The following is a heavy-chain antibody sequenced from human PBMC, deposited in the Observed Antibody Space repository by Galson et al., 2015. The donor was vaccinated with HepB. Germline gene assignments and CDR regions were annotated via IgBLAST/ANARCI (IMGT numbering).Heavy chain of an antibody. J-gene: IGHJ4*02. Sequence: CAISGDSVSSKSAGWDWIRQSPSRGLEWLGRTYQRSKWYNDYAVSVKGRITINPDTSKNQFSLQLNSVTPEDTATYYCAGDTSTWTVYYFDSWGQGTMVTVSS. CDR1: GDSVSSKSAG. D-gene: IGHD6-13*01. V-gene: IGHV6-1*01. CDR2: TYQRSKWYN. CDR3: AGDTSTWTVYYFDS.